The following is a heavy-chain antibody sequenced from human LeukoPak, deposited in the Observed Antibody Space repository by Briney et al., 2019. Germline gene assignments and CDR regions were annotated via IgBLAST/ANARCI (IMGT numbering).Heavy chain of an antibody. CDR3: ARDGDAGAFDI. J-gene: IGHJ3*02. V-gene: IGHV1-2*02. CDR2: IKPNSGGT. CDR1: GYTFTGHY. D-gene: IGHD7-27*01. Sequence: ASVKVSCKASGYTFTGHYMHWVRQAPGQGLEWMGWIKPNSGGTSHAQKFQGRVTMTRDTSISTAYMELRRLTSDDTAVYYCARDGDAGAFDIWGQGTMVTVSS.